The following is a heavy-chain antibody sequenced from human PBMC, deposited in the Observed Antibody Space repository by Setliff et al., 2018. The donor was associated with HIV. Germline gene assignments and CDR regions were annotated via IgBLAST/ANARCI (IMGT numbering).Heavy chain of an antibody. V-gene: IGHV1-18*01. D-gene: IGHD3-22*01. CDR1: GYRFNTYG. CDR2: ISPYNGDT. Sequence: ASVKVSCKASGYRFNTYGISWVRQAPGQGLEWMGWISPYNGDTRFAQSLQGRVTLTTDTSTNTAYMEMRTLRSDDTAVYFCVRGVTRDISGYYRDEYFQHWGQGTPVTVTS. CDR3: VRGVTRDISGYYRDEYFQH. J-gene: IGHJ1*01.